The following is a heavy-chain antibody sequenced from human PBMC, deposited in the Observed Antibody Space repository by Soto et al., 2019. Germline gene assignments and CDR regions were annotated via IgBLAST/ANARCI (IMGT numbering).Heavy chain of an antibody. CDR2: FYYSGST. CDR3: ARGPYSGSYYY. V-gene: IGHV4-39*01. D-gene: IGHD1-26*01. Sequence: QLQLQESGPGLVKPSETLSLTCTVSGGSINSGSYNWGWVRQPPGKGLEWIGSFYYSGSTHYNPSLKSRVTTSVDTSKNQFSLHLSSVTAADTAVYYCARGPYSGSYYYWGQGTLVTVSS. CDR1: GGSINSGSYN. J-gene: IGHJ4*02.